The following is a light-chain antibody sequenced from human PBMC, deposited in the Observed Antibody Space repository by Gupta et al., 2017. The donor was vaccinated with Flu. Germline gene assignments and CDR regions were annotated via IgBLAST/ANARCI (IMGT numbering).Light chain of an antibody. Sequence: TLSLSPGERATLSCRARQSISSSSLAWYQQKPGQAPRLLIYGASSRATGIPDRFSGSGAGTDLTLTISRREPEDFAVYYCQQYAGSPPLTFGGGTKVEVK. CDR3: QQYAGSPPLT. CDR1: QSISSSS. J-gene: IGKJ4*01. V-gene: IGKV3-20*01. CDR2: GAS.